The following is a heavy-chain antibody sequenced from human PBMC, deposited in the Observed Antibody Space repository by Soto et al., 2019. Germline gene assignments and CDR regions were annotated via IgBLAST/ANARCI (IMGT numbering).Heavy chain of an antibody. J-gene: IGHJ4*02. CDR1: GFTFSSYG. V-gene: IGHV3-33*06. Sequence: GGSLRLSCAASGFTFSSYGMHWVRQAPGKGLEWVALIWFDGSDKYYTESVKGRFTISRDNSKSTLYLQMNSLRAGDTAVYYCAKATTNGGWFNPFDSWGQGALVTVSS. D-gene: IGHD6-19*01. CDR2: IWFDGSDK. CDR3: AKATTNGGWFNPFDS.